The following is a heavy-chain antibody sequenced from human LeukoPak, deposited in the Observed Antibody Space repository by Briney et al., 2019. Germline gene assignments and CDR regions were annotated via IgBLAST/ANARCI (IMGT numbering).Heavy chain of an antibody. CDR2: LYTSGST. CDR1: GGSISGYY. Sequence: SETLSLTCTVSGGSISGYYWSWIRHTAGKGLEWIGRLYTSGSTNYNPSIKSRVTMSVDTSRNPFSLKLTSVTAADTAVYYCARVGMAVAESFFDYWGQGTLVTVSS. J-gene: IGHJ4*02. D-gene: IGHD6-19*01. CDR3: ARVGMAVAESFFDY. V-gene: IGHV4-4*07.